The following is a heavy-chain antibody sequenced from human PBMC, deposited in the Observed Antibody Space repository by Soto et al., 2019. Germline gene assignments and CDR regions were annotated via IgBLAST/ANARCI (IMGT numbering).Heavy chain of an antibody. CDR1: GYTFTSYA. CDR2: INAGNGNT. CDR3: ARSPGYSYGDY. J-gene: IGHJ4*02. Sequence: ASVKVSCKASGYTFTSYAIHWVRQAPGQRLEWMGWINAGNGNTKCSQKFQGRVTITRDTSASTAYMALSSLRSEDTAVYYCARSPGYSYGDYWGQGTLVTVSS. V-gene: IGHV1-3*01. D-gene: IGHD5-18*01.